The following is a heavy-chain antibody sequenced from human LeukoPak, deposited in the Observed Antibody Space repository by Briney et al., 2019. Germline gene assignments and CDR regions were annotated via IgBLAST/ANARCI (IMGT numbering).Heavy chain of an antibody. CDR2: IYYSGST. V-gene: IGHV4-31*03. CDR3: ARDTSVGTYYYDSSGYPTQAGMDV. Sequence: PSETLSLTCTVSGGSISSGGYYWSWIRQHPGKGLDWIGYIYYSGSTYYNPSLKSRVTISVDTSNNQFSLKQSSVTAADTAVYYCARDTSVGTYYYDSSGYPTQAGMDVWGQGTTVTVSS. J-gene: IGHJ6*02. D-gene: IGHD3-22*01. CDR1: GGSISSGGYY.